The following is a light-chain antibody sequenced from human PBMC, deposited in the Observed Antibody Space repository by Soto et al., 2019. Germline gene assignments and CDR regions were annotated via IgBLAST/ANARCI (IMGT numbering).Light chain of an antibody. V-gene: IGKV1-5*03. CDR3: QQYHSYSHT. CDR2: KAS. Sequence: DIQMTQSPSTLSASVGDRVTITCRASQRISNWLAWYQQKPGKAPKLLIYKASTLESGVPSRFSGSGSGTEFTLTISSLQPDDVATYHCQQYHSYSHTFGQGTKVDIK. CDR1: QRISNW. J-gene: IGKJ1*01.